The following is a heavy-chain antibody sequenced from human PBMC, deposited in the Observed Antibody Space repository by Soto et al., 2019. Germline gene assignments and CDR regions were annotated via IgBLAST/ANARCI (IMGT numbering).Heavy chain of an antibody. V-gene: IGHV3-30*18. CDR2: ISYDGSNK. Sequence: SCAASGFTFSSYGMHWVRQAPGKGLEWVAVISYDGSNKYYADSVKGRFTISRDNSKNTLYLQMNSLRAEGTAVYYCAKAHGVLWFGELLFPNYYYYYGMDVWGQGTTVTVSS. J-gene: IGHJ6*02. D-gene: IGHD3-10*01. CDR1: GFTFSSYG. CDR3: AKAHGVLWFGELLFPNYYYYYGMDV.